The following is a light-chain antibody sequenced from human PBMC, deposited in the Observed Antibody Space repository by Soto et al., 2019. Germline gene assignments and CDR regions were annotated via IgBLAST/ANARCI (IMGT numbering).Light chain of an antibody. J-gene: IGKJ4*01. CDR2: DAS. CDR1: QDISNY. Sequence: DIQMTQSPSSLSASVGDRVTITCQASQDISNYLNWYQQKPGKAPKLLIYDASNLETGVPSRFSGSGSGTDFTFTISSLQPEDIATYYCQQYDNLPHTLGGGTNVDIK. V-gene: IGKV1-33*01. CDR3: QQYDNLPHT.